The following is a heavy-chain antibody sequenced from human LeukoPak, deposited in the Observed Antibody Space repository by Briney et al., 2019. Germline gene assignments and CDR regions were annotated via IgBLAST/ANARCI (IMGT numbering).Heavy chain of an antibody. CDR2: IKQDGSEK. CDR3: ARGVTPIDY. V-gene: IGHV3-7*03. D-gene: IGHD2-21*02. J-gene: IGHJ4*02. Sequence: PGGSLRLSCVGSGLSFSSYWMSWFRQAPGKGLEWVANIKQDGSEKYHVDSVKGRFTVSRDNAKNLLYLQMNSLRDEDTAVYYCARGVTPIDYWGQGTLVTVSS. CDR1: GLSFSSYW.